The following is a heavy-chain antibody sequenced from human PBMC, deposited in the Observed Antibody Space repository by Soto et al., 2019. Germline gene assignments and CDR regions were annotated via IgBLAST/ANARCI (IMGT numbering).Heavy chain of an antibody. CDR2: INPSGGST. CDR1: GYTFTSYY. D-gene: IGHD3-3*01. J-gene: IGHJ6*02. V-gene: IGHV1-46*01. CDR3: ARDLFLVWLSPPHVRMDV. Sequence: QVQLVQSGAEVKKPGASVKVSCKASGYTFTSYYMHWVRQAPGQGLEWMGIINPSGGSTSYAEKFQGRGTLTRDTSKITVYMELSSLRSEDTAVYYCARDLFLVWLSPPHVRMDVWGQGPTVTVSS.